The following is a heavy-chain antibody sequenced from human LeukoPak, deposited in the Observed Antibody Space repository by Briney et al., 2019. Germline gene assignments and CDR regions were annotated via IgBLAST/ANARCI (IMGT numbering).Heavy chain of an antibody. CDR1: GFTFSNYE. J-gene: IGHJ4*02. V-gene: IGHV3-48*03. Sequence: GGSLRLSCAASGFTFSNYELHWVRQPPGKGLEWVSYISESGTTTYYADSVKGRFTNSRDNAKNSLYLQMNSLRAEDTALYYCARDLYGDYAYDYWGQGTLVTVSS. CDR3: ARDLYGDYAYDY. D-gene: IGHD4-17*01. CDR2: ISESGTTT.